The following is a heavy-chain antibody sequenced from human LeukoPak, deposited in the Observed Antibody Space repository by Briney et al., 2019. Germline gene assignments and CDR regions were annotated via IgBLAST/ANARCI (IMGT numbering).Heavy chain of an antibody. Sequence: SETLSLTCTVSSGSISTSNYYWGWVRQPPGKALEWIGNIFYSGSTYYSPSLKSRVTISLDTSRNQFSLKLNSVTAADTAVYYCASRKLGNDYWGQGTLVTVSS. V-gene: IGHV4-39*07. CDR3: ASRKLGNDY. CDR2: IFYSGST. J-gene: IGHJ4*02. D-gene: IGHD7-27*01. CDR1: SGSISTSNYY.